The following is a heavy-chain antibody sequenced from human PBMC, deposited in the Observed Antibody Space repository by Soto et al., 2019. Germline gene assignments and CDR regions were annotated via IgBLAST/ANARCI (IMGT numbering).Heavy chain of an antibody. Sequence: GGSLRLSCAASGFIFNDYYMSWIRQAPGKGLEWLSNISGSSGSKKYADAGKGRFTISRDNAKKSLYLEMHSLRAEDTAVYYFSIYAAEVTTFTDHWCQATLLTVS. J-gene: IGHJ4*02. D-gene: IGHD1-1*01. CDR1: GFIFNDYY. CDR3: SIYAAEVTTFTDH. CDR2: ISGSSGSK. V-gene: IGHV3-11*06.